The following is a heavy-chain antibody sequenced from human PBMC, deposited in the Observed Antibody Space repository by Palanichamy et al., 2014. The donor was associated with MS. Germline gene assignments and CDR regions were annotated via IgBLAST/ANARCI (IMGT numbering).Heavy chain of an antibody. V-gene: IGHV3-7*01. CDR2: IKQDGTEI. CDR1: GFSFSSYY. Sequence: EVQLVESVGGLVQPGGSLRLSCVASGFSFSSYYMTWVRQAAGKGLEWVANIKQDGTEIYYADSVKGRFTISRDNAKNSVYLQMNSLRVDDTAIYFCARLRVNDFWGQGTLVTVSS. J-gene: IGHJ4*02. D-gene: IGHD3-10*01. CDR3: ARLRVNDF.